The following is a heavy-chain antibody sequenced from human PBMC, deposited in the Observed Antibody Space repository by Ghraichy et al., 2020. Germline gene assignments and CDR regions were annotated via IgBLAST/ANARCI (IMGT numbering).Heavy chain of an antibody. D-gene: IGHD4-17*01. CDR1: GFTFSSYS. CDR3: ASQGDTVTTDWYFDL. V-gene: IGHV3-21*01. J-gene: IGHJ2*01. CDR2: ISSSSSYI. Sequence: GSLRLSCAASGFTFSSYSMNWVRQAPGKGLEWVSSISSSSSYIYYADSVKGRFTISRDNAKNSLYLQMNSLRAEDTAVYYCASQGDTVTTDWYFDLWGRGTLVTVSS.